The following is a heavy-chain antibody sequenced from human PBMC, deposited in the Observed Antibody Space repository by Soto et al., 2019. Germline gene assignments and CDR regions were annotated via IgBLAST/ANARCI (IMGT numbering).Heavy chain of an antibody. J-gene: IGHJ6*02. Sequence: AETLSLTCPVSGGSLSSYYWSWIRPPPGKGLEWIGYIYYSGSTNYNPSLNSRVTISVDTSKNQFSLKLSSVTAADTAVYYCARNEIRYYYYGMDVWGQGTTVTVSS. CDR1: GGSLSSYY. V-gene: IGHV4-59*01. CDR3: ARNEIRYYYYGMDV. CDR2: IYYSGST.